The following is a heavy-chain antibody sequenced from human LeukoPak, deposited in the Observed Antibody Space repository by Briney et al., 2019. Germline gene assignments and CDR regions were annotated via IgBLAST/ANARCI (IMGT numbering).Heavy chain of an antibody. CDR3: ASLTYDSWTLANMDV. Sequence: PGGSLRLSCAASGFTFSSYSMNWVRQAPGQGLEWVSYISSNSSTIYYADSVKGRFTISRDNAKNSLYLQMNSLRAEDTAVYYCASLTYDSWTLANMDVWGKGTTVTVSS. CDR2: ISSNSSTI. D-gene: IGHD3-22*01. J-gene: IGHJ6*03. V-gene: IGHV3-48*01. CDR1: GFTFSSYS.